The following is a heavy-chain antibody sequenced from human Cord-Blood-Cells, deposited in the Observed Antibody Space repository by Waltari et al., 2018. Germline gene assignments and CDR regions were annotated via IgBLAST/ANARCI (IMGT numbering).Heavy chain of an antibody. V-gene: IGHV3-73*02. Sequence: EVPLVECGGGLGQAGASLQSIWAASAYTVGVAPILRGHQASGKGLEWVGRMRSKANSYATAYAASVKGRFTISRDDSKNTAYLQMNSLKTEDTAVYYCTRQYSSSWYYWGQGTLVTVSS. D-gene: IGHD6-13*01. J-gene: IGHJ4*02. CDR1: AYTVGVAP. CDR2: MRSKANSYAT. CDR3: TRQYSSSWYY.